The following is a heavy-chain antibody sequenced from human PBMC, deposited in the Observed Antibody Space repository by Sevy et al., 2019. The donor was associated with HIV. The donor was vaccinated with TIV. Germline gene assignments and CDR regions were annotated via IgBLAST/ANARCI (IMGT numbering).Heavy chain of an antibody. Sequence: GGSLRLSCAASGFTFSSYSMNWVRQAPGKGLEWVSSISGSSSYIYYADSVKGRFTISRDNAKNSLYPQMNSLRAEDTAVYYCARDSAVGYWGQGTLVTVSS. CDR3: ARDSAVGY. J-gene: IGHJ4*02. V-gene: IGHV3-21*01. D-gene: IGHD1-26*01. CDR2: ISGSSSYI. CDR1: GFTFSSYS.